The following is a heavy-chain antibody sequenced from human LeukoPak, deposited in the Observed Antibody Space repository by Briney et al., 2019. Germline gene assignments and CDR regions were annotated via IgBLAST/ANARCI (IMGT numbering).Heavy chain of an antibody. CDR1: GFTFSSYS. D-gene: IGHD3-22*01. Sequence: KTGGSLRLSCAASGFTFSSYSMNWVRQAPGKGLEWVSSISSSSSNIYYADSVKGRFTISRDNTKNSLFLQMNSLRAGDTAVYYCAREEAYDSLDYWGQGTLVTVSS. V-gene: IGHV3-21*06. CDR3: AREEAYDSLDY. CDR2: ISSSSSNI. J-gene: IGHJ4*02.